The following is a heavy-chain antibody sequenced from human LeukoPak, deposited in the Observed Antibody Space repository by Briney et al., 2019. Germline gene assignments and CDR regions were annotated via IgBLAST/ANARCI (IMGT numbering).Heavy chain of an antibody. CDR1: GYTFTGYY. J-gene: IGHJ6*03. CDR3: ARGPAAGLGYYYYYYMDV. D-gene: IGHD6-13*01. V-gene: IGHV1-2*02. Sequence: ASVKVSCKASGYTFTGYYMHWVRQAPGQGLEWMGWINPNSGGTNYAQKFQGRVTMTRDTSISTAYMELSRLRSDDTAVYYCARGPAAGLGYYYYYYMDVWGKGTTVTVSS. CDR2: INPNSGGT.